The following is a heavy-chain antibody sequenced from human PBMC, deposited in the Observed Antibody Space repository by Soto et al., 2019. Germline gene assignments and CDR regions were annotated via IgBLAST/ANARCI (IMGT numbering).Heavy chain of an antibody. J-gene: IGHJ4*02. CDR3: ANGSPYDILTALHAFES. D-gene: IGHD3-9*01. CDR1: GFSFSNYA. Sequence: EVQLLESGGGLVQPGGSLRLSCSVSGFSFSNYAMTWVRQAPGKGLEWVSSISGGGGGTHYADSMKGRVTMSRDNSKNPLHLQLNRLRADDTAVYYCANGSPYDILTALHAFESWGQGTLVSFSS. CDR2: ISGGGGGT. V-gene: IGHV3-23*01.